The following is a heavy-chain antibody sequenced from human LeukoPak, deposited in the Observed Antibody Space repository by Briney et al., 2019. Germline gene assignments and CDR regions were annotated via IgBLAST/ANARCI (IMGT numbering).Heavy chain of an antibody. V-gene: IGHV3-7*01. CDR1: GFAFTSSW. Sequence: GGSLRLSCAASGFAFTSSWMSWVRQAPGKGLEWLANIKQDGTEKYYVDSVKGRFTTSRDNTKNSLYLQMDSLRAEDRAVYYCARISTSVAGADYWGQGALVTVSS. D-gene: IGHD6-19*01. J-gene: IGHJ4*02. CDR3: ARISTSVAGADY. CDR2: IKQDGTEK.